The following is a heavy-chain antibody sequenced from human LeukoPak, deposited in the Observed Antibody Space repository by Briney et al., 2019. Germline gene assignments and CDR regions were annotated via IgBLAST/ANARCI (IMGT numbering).Heavy chain of an antibody. D-gene: IGHD6-19*01. CDR2: INPSGGST. CDR3: ARVTYSSGWWGDFDY. Sequence: RASVKVSCKASGYTFTSYYMHWVRQAPGQGLEWMGIINPSGGSTSYAQKFQGRVTMTRDTSTSTVYMELSSLRSEDTAVYYCARVTYSSGWWGDFDYWGQGTLVAVSS. V-gene: IGHV1-46*01. CDR1: GYTFTSYY. J-gene: IGHJ4*02.